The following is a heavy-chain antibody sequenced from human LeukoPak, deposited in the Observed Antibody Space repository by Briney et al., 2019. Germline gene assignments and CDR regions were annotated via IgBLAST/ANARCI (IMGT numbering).Heavy chain of an antibody. CDR1: GGTFSSYT. J-gene: IGHJ5*02. V-gene: IGHV1-69*04. Sequence: SVKVSCKASGGTFSSYTISWVRQAPGQGLEWMGRIIPILGIANYAQKFQGRVTITADKSTSTAYMELSSLRSEDTAVYYCARDRSCSGGSCYSGALVLDPWGQGTLVTVSS. D-gene: IGHD2-15*01. CDR3: ARDRSCSGGSCYSGALVLDP. CDR2: IIPILGIA.